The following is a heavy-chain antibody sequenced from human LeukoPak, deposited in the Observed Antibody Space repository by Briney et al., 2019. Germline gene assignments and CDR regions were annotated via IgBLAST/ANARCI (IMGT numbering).Heavy chain of an antibody. Sequence: SVKVSCKASGGTFSSYAISWVRQAPGQGLEWMGRIIPIFGTANYAQKFQGRVTITTDESTSTAYMELSSLRSEDTAVYYCALVWFGDTEAFDIWGQGKMVTVSS. CDR2: IIPIFGTA. CDR3: ALVWFGDTEAFDI. D-gene: IGHD3-10*01. CDR1: GGTFSSYA. V-gene: IGHV1-69*05. J-gene: IGHJ3*02.